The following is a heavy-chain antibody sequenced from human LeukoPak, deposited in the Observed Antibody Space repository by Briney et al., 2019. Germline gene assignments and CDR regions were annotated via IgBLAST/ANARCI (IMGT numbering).Heavy chain of an antibody. D-gene: IGHD6-19*01. J-gene: IGHJ5*02. CDR1: GFTVSDYA. CDR2: IEASGGAT. CDR3: AKGSGSGWYGWFAP. V-gene: IGHV3-23*01. Sequence: GESLRLSCAASGFTVSDYAMYWVRQSPGKGLEWVSSIEASGGATYYADSVKGRFTISRDNSKNTFYLQMNSLRAEDTAVYYCAKGSGSGWYGWFAPWGQGTLVTVSS.